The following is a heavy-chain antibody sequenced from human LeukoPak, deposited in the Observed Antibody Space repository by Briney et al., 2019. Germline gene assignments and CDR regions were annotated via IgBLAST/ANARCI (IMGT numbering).Heavy chain of an antibody. CDR1: GYSISSGYY. Sequence: SETLSLTCTVSGYSISSGYYWGWIRQPPGKGLEWIGSIYHSGSTYYNPSLKSRVTISVDTSKNQFSLKLSSVTAADTAVYYCARESQIGSYGDYWGQGTLVTVSS. CDR2: IYHSGST. V-gene: IGHV4-38-2*02. CDR3: ARESQIGSYGDY. D-gene: IGHD1-26*01. J-gene: IGHJ4*02.